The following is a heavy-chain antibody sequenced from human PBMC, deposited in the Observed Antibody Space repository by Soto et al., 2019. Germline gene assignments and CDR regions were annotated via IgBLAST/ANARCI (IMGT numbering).Heavy chain of an antibody. CDR1: GFTFGDYA. J-gene: IGHJ6*03. CDR2: IRSKAYGGTT. Sequence: GGSLRLSCTASGFTFGDYAMSWFRQAPGKGLEWVGFIRSKAYGGTTEYAASVKGRFTISRDDSKSIAYLQMNSLKTEDTAVYYCTRGGRISGSYYNDDYYYYMDVWGKGTTVTVSS. D-gene: IGHD3-10*01. CDR3: TRGGRISGSYYNDDYYYYMDV. V-gene: IGHV3-49*03.